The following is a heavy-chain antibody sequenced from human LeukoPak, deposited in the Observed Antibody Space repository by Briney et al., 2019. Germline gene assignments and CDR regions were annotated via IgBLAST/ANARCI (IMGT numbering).Heavy chain of an antibody. CDR1: GFTFSSYW. Sequence: GGSLRLSCAASGFTFSSYWMSWVRQAPGKGLEWVANIKQDGSEKYYVDSVKGRFTISRDNAKNSLYLQMNSLRAEDTAVYYCARVMRYYDLWSGYYPRHFDYWGQGTLVTVSS. CDR2: IKQDGSEK. V-gene: IGHV3-7*01. CDR3: ARVMRYYDLWSGYYPRHFDY. J-gene: IGHJ4*02. D-gene: IGHD3-3*01.